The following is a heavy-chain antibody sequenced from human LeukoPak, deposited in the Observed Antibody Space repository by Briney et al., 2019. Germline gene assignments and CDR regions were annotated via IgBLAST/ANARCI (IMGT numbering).Heavy chain of an antibody. CDR3: AREARYSGYVDYYYYMDV. D-gene: IGHD5-12*01. CDR1: GGTFSSYA. J-gene: IGHJ6*03. CDR2: IIPIFGTA. Sequence: ASVKVSCKASGGTFSSYAISWVRQAPGQGLEWMGGIIPIFGTANYAQKFQGRVTITADKSTSTAYMELSSLRSEDTAVYYCAREARYSGYVDYYYYMDVWGKGTTVTVSS. V-gene: IGHV1-69*06.